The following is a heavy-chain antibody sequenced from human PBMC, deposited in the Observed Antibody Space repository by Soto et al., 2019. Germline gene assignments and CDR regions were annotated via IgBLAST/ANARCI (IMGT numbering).Heavy chain of an antibody. CDR2: ISYDGSNK. CDR1: GFTFSSYG. D-gene: IGHD1-26*01. Sequence: PGGSLRLSCAASGFTFSSYGMHWVRQAPGKGLEWVAVISYDGSNKYYGDYVKGRFTISRDNSKNTLYLQMKSLRAEDTAVYYCAKDSVSYGFRTYYFDYCGQGTLVTAS. CDR3: AKDSVSYGFRTYYFDY. V-gene: IGHV3-30*18. J-gene: IGHJ4*02.